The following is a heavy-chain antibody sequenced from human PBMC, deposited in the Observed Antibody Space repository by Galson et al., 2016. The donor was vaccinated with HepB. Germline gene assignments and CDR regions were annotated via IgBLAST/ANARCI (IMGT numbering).Heavy chain of an antibody. J-gene: IGHJ6*03. CDR3: ARDKGEAGGKHYFYMDV. V-gene: IGHV1-2*06. CDR1: GYTFTDYYF. D-gene: IGHD2-8*02. CDR2: INPNTGDT. Sequence: QSGAEVKKPGESLKISCKASGYTFTDYYFMYWVRQAPGQGLEWFGRINPNTGDTNYAQKFQGRVTMTRDTSISTAYMDLTRLTDEDTAVYYCARDKGEAGGKHYFYMDVWGKGTTVTVSS.